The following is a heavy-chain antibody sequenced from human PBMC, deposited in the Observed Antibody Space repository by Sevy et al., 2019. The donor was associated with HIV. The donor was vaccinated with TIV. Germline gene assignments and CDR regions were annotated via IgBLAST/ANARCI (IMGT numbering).Heavy chain of an antibody. CDR2: ISGSGGST. D-gene: IGHD2-21*01. CDR3: AKGNRHIVVVKGHYFDY. V-gene: IGHV3-23*01. Sequence: GGPLRLSCAASGFTFSSYAMSWVRQAPGKGLEWVSAISGSGGSTYYADSVKGRFTISRDNSKNTLYLQMNSLRAEDTAVYYCAKGNRHIVVVKGHYFDYWGQGTLVTVSS. J-gene: IGHJ4*02. CDR1: GFTFSSYA.